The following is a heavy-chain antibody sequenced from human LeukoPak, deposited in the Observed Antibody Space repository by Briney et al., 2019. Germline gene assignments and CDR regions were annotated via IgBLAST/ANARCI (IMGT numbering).Heavy chain of an antibody. J-gene: IGHJ4*02. V-gene: IGHV3-30*18. CDR1: GFTFSSYS. CDR2: ISYDGSNK. Sequence: PGGSLRLSCAASGFTFSSYSMNWVRQAPGKGLEWVAVISYDGSNKYYADSVKGRFTISRDNSKNTLYLQMNSLRAEDTAVYYCAKDSLRVVVNAHFDYWGQGTLVTVSS. D-gene: IGHD3-22*01. CDR3: AKDSLRVVVNAHFDY.